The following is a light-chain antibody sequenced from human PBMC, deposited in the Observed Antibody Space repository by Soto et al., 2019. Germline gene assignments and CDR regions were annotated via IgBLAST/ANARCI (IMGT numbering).Light chain of an antibody. CDR2: YDS. V-gene: IGLV3-21*04. CDR3: QVWDTSSGHLVV. J-gene: IGLJ2*01. CDR1: NIGSKS. Sequence: SYVLTQPPSVSVAPGKTARITCGGDNIGSKSVHWYQQKPGQAPVLVIYYDSDRPSGIPERFSGSNSGNTATLTISRVEAGDEADYHCQVWDTSSGHLVVFGGGTKVTVL.